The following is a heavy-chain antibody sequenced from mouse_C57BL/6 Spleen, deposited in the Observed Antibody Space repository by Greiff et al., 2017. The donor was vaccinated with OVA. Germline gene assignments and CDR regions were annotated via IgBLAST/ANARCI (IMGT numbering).Heavy chain of an antibody. J-gene: IGHJ2*01. D-gene: IGHD3-1*01. Sequence: VQLKESGGGLVKPGGSLKLSCAASGFTFSDYGMHWVRQAPEKGLEWVAYISSGSSTIYYADTVKGRFTISRDNAKNTLCLQMTRLRSEDTAMYYCAREGLFGYWGQGTTLTVSS. CDR1: GFTFSDYG. CDR2: ISSGSSTI. CDR3: AREGLFGY. V-gene: IGHV5-17*01.